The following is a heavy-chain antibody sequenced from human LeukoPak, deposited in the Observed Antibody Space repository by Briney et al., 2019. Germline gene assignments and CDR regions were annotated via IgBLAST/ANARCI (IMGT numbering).Heavy chain of an antibody. Sequence: PGGSLRLSCAASGFTFDDYAMHWVRQAPGKGLEWVSGISWNSGSIGYADSVKGRFTISRDNAKNSLYLQMNSLRAEDTAVYYCAGNSISTGYYLFDYWGQGTLVTVSS. J-gene: IGHJ4*02. CDR3: AGNSISTGYYLFDY. CDR1: GFTFDDYA. V-gene: IGHV3-9*01. CDR2: ISWNSGSI. D-gene: IGHD3-9*01.